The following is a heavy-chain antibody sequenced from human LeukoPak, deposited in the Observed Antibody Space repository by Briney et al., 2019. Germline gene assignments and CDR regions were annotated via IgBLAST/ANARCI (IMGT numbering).Heavy chain of an antibody. D-gene: IGHD3-10*01. V-gene: IGHV5-51*01. CDR2: IYPGDSDT. Sequence: LEESLKISCKGSGYSFTSYWIAWVRQMPGKGLEWMGMIYPGDSDTRYSPSFQGQVTISADKSISTAYLQWSSLKASDTAMYYCARHLGLYGSGSYSGYMDVWGKGTTVTISS. CDR1: GYSFTSYW. J-gene: IGHJ6*03. CDR3: ARHLGLYGSGSYSGYMDV.